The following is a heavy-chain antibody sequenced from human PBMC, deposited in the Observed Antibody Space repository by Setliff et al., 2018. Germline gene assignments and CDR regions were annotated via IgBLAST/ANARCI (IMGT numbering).Heavy chain of an antibody. V-gene: IGHV4-4*07. CDR1: GGSISNYY. Sequence: PSETLSLTCTVSGGSISNYYWSRIRQPAGKGLEWIGRIYTSGSTNYNPSLKSRVTMSVDTSKNQVSLKLNSVTATDTAVYYCARDLGHGGDSDYWGQGILVTVSS. CDR3: ARDLGHGGDSDY. D-gene: IGHD2-21*02. J-gene: IGHJ4*02. CDR2: IYTSGST.